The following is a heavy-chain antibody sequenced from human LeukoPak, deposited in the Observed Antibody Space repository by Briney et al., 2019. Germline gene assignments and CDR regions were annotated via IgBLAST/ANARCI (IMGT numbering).Heavy chain of an antibody. CDR2: INPNTGGT. CDR3: ARDGEGEGDDY. Sequence: ASVKVSCETSGYTFTGYYMHWVRQAPGQGLEWMGWINPNTGGTNYAQKFQGRVTMTRDTSISTAYMELSRLSSDDTAVYYCARDGEGEGDDYWGQGTLVTVSS. J-gene: IGHJ4*02. D-gene: IGHD3-10*01. V-gene: IGHV1-2*02. CDR1: GYTFTGYY.